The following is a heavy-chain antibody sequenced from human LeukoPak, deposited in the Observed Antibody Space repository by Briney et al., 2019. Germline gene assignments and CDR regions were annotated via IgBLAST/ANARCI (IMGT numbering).Heavy chain of an antibody. CDR1: GHTFSSYA. Sequence: ASVKVSCKASGHTFSSYAMNWVRQAPGQGLEWMGWINTNTGNPTYAQGFTGRFVFSFDTSVSTAYLQISSLKAEDTAVYYCARAPITIFGVVGQDFDYWGQGTLVTVSS. J-gene: IGHJ4*02. CDR3: ARAPITIFGVVGQDFDY. D-gene: IGHD3-3*01. V-gene: IGHV7-4-1*02. CDR2: INTNTGNP.